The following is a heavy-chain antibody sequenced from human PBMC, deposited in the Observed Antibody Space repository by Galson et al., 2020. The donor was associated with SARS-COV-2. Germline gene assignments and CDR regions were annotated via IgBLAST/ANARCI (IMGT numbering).Heavy chain of an antibody. J-gene: IGHJ6*02. V-gene: IGHV3-23*01. CDR2: ISGCGGST. D-gene: IGHD1-26*01. CDR3: AKDYASIVGATTADYYYYYGMDV. CDR1: GFTFSSYA. Sequence: TGGSLRLSCAASGFTFSSYAMSWVRQAPGKGLEWVSDISGCGGSTYYADSVKGRFTISRDNSKNTLYLQMNSLRAEDTAVYYCAKDYASIVGATTADYYYYYGMDVWGQGTTVTVSS.